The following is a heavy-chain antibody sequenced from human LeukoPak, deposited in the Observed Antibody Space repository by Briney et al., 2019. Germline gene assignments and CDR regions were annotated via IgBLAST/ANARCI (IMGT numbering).Heavy chain of an antibody. V-gene: IGHV1-69*13. CDR3: AREGEPIGTFDY. J-gene: IGHJ4*02. CDR2: IIPIFGTA. Sequence: ASVKVSCKASGYTFTGYYMHWVRQAPGQGLEWMGGIIPIFGTANYAQKFQGRVTITADESTSTAYMELSSLRSEDTAVYYCAREGEPIGTFDYWGQGTLVTVSS. D-gene: IGHD3-16*01. CDR1: GYTFTGYY.